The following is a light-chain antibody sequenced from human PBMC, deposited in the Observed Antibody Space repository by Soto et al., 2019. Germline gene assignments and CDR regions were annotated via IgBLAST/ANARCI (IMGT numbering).Light chain of an antibody. Sequence: QSALTQPRSVSGSPGQSVTISCTGSSVGGFNYVSWYQQYPGKAPIVVIYDVYKRPSGVPDRFSGSKSGNTASLTISGLQADDEANYFCCSYAGIYTYVCGGGTKLTVL. CDR2: DVY. CDR3: CSYAGIYTYV. V-gene: IGLV2-11*01. CDR1: SVGGFNY. J-gene: IGLJ1*01.